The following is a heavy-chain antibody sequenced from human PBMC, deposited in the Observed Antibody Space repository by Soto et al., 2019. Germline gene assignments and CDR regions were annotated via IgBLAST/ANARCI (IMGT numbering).Heavy chain of an antibody. CDR1: GFTFSSYA. V-gene: IGHV3-23*01. CDR2: ISGSGGST. CDR3: TRDGWGHYYYGMDV. D-gene: IGHD7-27*01. Sequence: GGSLRLSCAASGFTFSSYAMSWVRQAPGKGLEWVSAISGSGGSTYYADSVKGRFTISRDNSKNTLYLQMNSLRTEDTAVYYCTRDGWGHYYYGMDVWGQGTTVTVSS. J-gene: IGHJ6*02.